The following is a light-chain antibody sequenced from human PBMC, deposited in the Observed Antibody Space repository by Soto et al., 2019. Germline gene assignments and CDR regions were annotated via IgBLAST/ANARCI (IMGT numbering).Light chain of an antibody. J-gene: IGKJ1*01. Sequence: DIQMTQSPSSLSASVGDRVTITCRASQGIRIDLAWYQQKPGKAPKRLIYAASSLQGGVPSRFSGSGSGTEFTLTLSSLQPEDFATYYWLQHNTYHRPFGQVTRVEIK. CDR3: LQHNTYHRP. CDR2: AAS. V-gene: IGKV1-17*01. CDR1: QGIRID.